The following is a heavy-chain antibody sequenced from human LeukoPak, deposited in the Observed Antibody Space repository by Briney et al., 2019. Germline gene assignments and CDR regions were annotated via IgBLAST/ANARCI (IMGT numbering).Heavy chain of an antibody. CDR2: ISYDGSNK. D-gene: IGHD6-13*01. J-gene: IGHJ4*02. Sequence: GGSLRLSCAASGFTFSSYAMHWVRRAPGKGLEWVAVISYDGSNKYYADSVKGRFTISRDSSKNTLYLQMNSLRAEDTAVYYCARGRGAAAGTFDYWGQGTLVTVSS. CDR3: ARGRGAAAGTFDY. CDR1: GFTFSSYA. V-gene: IGHV3-30*04.